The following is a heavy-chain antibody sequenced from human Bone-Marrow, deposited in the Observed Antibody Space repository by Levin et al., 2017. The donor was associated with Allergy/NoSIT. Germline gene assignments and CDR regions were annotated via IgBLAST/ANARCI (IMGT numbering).Heavy chain of an antibody. J-gene: IGHJ6*02. CDR2: IYYSGST. CDR3: ARDGPYCSGGSCYSLSRRVYGMDV. Sequence: SETLSLTCTVSGGSISSSSYYWGWIRQPPGKGLEWIGSIYYSGSTYYNPSLKSRVTISVDTSKNQFSLKLSSVTAADTAVYYCARDGPYCSGGSCYSLSRRVYGMDVWGQGTTVTVSS. V-gene: IGHV4-39*07. CDR1: GGSISSSSYY. D-gene: IGHD2-15*01.